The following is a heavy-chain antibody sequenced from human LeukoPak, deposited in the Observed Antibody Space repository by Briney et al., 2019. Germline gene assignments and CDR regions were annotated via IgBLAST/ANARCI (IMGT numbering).Heavy chain of an antibody. CDR1: GGSITSTNY. Sequence: SETLSLTCGVSGGSITSTNYRSWVRQPPGQGLEWIGEVSLSGYTGFNPSLRSRVTTSLDESKNHLSLNLASVTAADTAVYYCSRESGPFSPFGHWGQGILVTVTS. V-gene: IGHV4-4*02. CDR2: VSLSGYT. J-gene: IGHJ4*02. D-gene: IGHD1-26*01. CDR3: SRESGPFSPFGH.